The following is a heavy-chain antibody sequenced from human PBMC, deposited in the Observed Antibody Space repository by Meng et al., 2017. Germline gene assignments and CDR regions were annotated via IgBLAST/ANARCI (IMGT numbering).Heavy chain of an antibody. J-gene: IGHJ6*02. Sequence: GESMKISCAASGFTFSSYAMHWGREAPGKGLEWVAVIAYDGSNKYYADSVKGRFTIARDNSKSTLYLQMNSLRAEDTAVYYCAREGPIYSSGGLQLGYYYYGMDVWGQGTTVTVSS. CDR3: AREGPIYSSGGLQLGYYYYGMDV. CDR1: GFTFSSYA. V-gene: IGHV3-30*01. CDR2: IAYDGSNK. D-gene: IGHD6-19*01.